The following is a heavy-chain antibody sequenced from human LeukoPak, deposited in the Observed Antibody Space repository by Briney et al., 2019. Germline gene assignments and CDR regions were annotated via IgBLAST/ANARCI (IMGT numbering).Heavy chain of an antibody. CDR1: GYTFTGYY. CDR3: ARDVTMVRGVIISPGGMDV. J-gene: IGHJ6*02. D-gene: IGHD3-10*01. CDR2: INPNSGGT. Sequence: ASVTVSCTASGYTFTGYYMHWVRQAPGQGLEWMGWINPNSGGTNYAQKFQGWVTMTRDTSISTAYMELSRLRSDDTAVYYCARDVTMVRGVIISPGGMDVWGQGTTVTVSS. V-gene: IGHV1-2*04.